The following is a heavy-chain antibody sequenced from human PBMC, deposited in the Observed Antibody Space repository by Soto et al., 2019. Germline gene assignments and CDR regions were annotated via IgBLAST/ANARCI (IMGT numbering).Heavy chain of an antibody. J-gene: IGHJ4*02. D-gene: IGHD1-26*01. CDR1: GFTFSSYA. CDR3: AKDLLGATRSY. Sequence: GGSLRLSCAASGFTFSSYAMSWVRQAPEKGLEWVSAISGSGGSTYYADSVKGRFTISRDNSKNTLYLQMNSLRAEDTAVYYCAKDLLGATRSYWGQGTLVTVSS. CDR2: ISGSGGST. V-gene: IGHV3-23*01.